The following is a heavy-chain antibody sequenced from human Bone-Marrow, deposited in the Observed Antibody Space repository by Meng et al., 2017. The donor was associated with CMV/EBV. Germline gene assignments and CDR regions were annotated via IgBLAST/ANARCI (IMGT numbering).Heavy chain of an antibody. D-gene: IGHD3-3*01. Sequence: SETLSLTCTVSGVSISSYYWSWIRQPPGKGLECIGYIYYSGSTNYNPSLKSRVTISVDTSKNQFSLRLSSVTAADTAVYYCARSDYDFWSGYYAYNYFDYWGQGTLVTVSS. V-gene: IGHV4-59*01. CDR1: GVSISSYY. CDR3: ARSDYDFWSGYYAYNYFDY. J-gene: IGHJ4*02. CDR2: IYYSGST.